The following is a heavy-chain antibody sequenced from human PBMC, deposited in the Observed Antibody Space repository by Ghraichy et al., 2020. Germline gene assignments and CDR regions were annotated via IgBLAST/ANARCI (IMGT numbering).Heavy chain of an antibody. CDR2: IWYDGSNK. Sequence: GGSLRLSCAASGFTFSSYGMHWVRQAPGKGLEWVAVIWYDGSNKYYADSVKGRFTISRDNSKNTLYLQMNSLRAEDTAVYYCARGPYYDFWSGYYPVYYYYGMDVWGQGTTVTVSS. CDR3: ARGPYYDFWSGYYPVYYYYGMDV. D-gene: IGHD3-3*01. J-gene: IGHJ6*02. V-gene: IGHV3-33*08. CDR1: GFTFSSYG.